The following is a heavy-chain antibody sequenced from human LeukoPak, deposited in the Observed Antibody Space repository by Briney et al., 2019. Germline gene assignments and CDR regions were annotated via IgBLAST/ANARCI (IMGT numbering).Heavy chain of an antibody. V-gene: IGHV3-21*01. CDR1: RFTFSEHS. CDR2: VSPNSDYI. CDR3: ARGAFKPDV. Sequence: GGSLRLSCAASRFTFSEHSMHWIRQAPGKGLEWVSSVSPNSDYIFYADPLKGRFTISRDNSNNSLFLQMNSLRADDTAVYYCARGAFKPDVWGQGTTVAVSS. J-gene: IGHJ6*02.